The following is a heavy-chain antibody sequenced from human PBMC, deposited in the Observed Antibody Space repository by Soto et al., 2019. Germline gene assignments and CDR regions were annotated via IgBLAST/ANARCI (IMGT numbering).Heavy chain of an antibody. CDR3: ARVAVAGDYYYYYGMDV. V-gene: IGHV1-46*03. J-gene: IGHJ6*02. CDR2: INPSGGST. Sequence: ASVKVSCKASGYTFTSYYMHWVRQAPGQGLGWMGIINPSGGSTSYAQKFQGRVTMTRDTSTSTVYMELSSLRSEDTAVYYCARVAVAGDYYYYYGMDVWGQGTTVTVSS. CDR1: GYTFTSYY. D-gene: IGHD6-19*01.